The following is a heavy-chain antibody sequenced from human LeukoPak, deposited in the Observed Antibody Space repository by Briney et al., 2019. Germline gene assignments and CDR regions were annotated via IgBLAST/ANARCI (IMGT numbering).Heavy chain of an antibody. CDR2: ISSSGSTI. V-gene: IGHV3-48*04. D-gene: IGHD2-8*01. Sequence: GGSLRLSCAASGFTFSSYGIHWVRQAPGKGLEWVSYISSSGSTIYYADSVKGRFTISRDNAKNSLYLQMNSLRAEDTAVYYCARSIVYAITAGFDYWGQGTLVTVSS. CDR1: GFTFSSYG. J-gene: IGHJ4*02. CDR3: ARSIVYAITAGFDY.